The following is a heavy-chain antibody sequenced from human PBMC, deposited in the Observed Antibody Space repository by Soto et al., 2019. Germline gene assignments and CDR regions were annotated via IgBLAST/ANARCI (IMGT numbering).Heavy chain of an antibody. CDR3: ARVADCTYSSNCNGRAAFDM. V-gene: IGHV3-74*01. CDR2: INRDGSTI. D-gene: IGHD6-13*01. J-gene: IGHJ3*02. Sequence: EVQLVESGGGLAQPGGSLRLSCAASGFTLSSHWMHWVRQAPGKGLVWVSRINRDGSTINYDDSVRGRYTISRDNAKNTLYGQMNSLRAEDTAVYYCARVADCTYSSNCNGRAAFDMWGQGTIVTVSS. CDR1: GFTLSSHW.